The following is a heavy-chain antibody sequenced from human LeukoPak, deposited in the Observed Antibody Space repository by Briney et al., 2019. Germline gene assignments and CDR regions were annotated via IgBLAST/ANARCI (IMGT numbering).Heavy chain of an antibody. D-gene: IGHD3-22*01. Sequence: SETLSLTCTVSGGSVSSGSYYWSWIRQPPGKGLEWIGYIYYSGSTNYNPSLKSRVTISVDTSKNQFSLKLSSVTAADTAMYYCARGGSGYYWAFDCWGQGTLVTVSS. J-gene: IGHJ4*02. CDR3: ARGGSGYYWAFDC. CDR2: IYYSGST. V-gene: IGHV4-61*01. CDR1: GGSVSSGSYY.